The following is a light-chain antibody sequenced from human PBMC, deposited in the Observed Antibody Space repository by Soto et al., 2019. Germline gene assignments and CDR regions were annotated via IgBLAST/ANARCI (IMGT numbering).Light chain of an antibody. V-gene: IGKV1-5*03. J-gene: IGKJ1*01. CDR1: QTISSW. CDR3: QQYNSYSEA. CDR2: KAS. Sequence: DIQMTQSPSTLSGSVGDRVTITCRASQTISSWLAWYQEKPGKAPKLLIYKASTLKGGVPSRFSGSGSGTEFTLTISSLQPDDFATYFCQQYNSYSEAFGRGTKVELK.